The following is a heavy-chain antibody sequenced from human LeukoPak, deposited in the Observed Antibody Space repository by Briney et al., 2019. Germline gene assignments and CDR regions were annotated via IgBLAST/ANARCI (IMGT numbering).Heavy chain of an antibody. Sequence: GRSLRLSWAASGFTFSSYGMHWVRQAPGKGLEWVAVISYDGSNKYYADSVKGRFTISRDNSKNTLYLQMNSLRAEDTAVYYCAKGSWYSSGWHGEGWFDPWGQGTLVTVSS. CDR2: ISYDGSNK. CDR1: GFTFSSYG. J-gene: IGHJ5*02. V-gene: IGHV3-30*18. D-gene: IGHD6-19*01. CDR3: AKGSWYSSGWHGEGWFDP.